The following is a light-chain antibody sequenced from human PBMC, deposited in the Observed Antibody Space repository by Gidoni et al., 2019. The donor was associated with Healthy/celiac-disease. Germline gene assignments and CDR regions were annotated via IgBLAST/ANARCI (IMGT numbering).Light chain of an antibody. Sequence: QSALPQPSSVSGSPGQSITISCPRTSSDVGGYNYLSWYQQHPGKAPKLMIYDVSNRPSGVSKRFAGSKSGKTASLTISGHQAEEEADYYCSSYTSSSTDVVGTGTKVTGL. CDR1: SSDVGGYNY. V-gene: IGLV2-14*01. CDR3: SSYTSSSTDV. J-gene: IGLJ1*01. CDR2: DVS.